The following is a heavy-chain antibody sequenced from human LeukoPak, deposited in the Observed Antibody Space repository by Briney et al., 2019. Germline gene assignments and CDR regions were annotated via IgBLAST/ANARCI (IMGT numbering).Heavy chain of an antibody. J-gene: IGHJ1*01. CDR2: ISAYNGNT. CDR3: ARDKYSSSWYASFQH. V-gene: IGHV1-18*01. CDR1: GYTFTSYD. Sequence: ASVKVSCKASGYTFTSYDINWVRQAPGQGLERMGWISAYNGNTNYAQKFQGRVTMTTDTSTSTAYMELRSLRSDDTAVYYCARDKYSSSWYASFQHWGQGTLVTVSS. D-gene: IGHD6-13*01.